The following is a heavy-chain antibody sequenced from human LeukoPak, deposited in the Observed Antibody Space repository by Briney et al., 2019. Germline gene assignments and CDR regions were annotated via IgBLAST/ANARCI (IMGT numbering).Heavy chain of an antibody. CDR3: ARDRSDYYGSGSYYPPWFDP. CDR1: GFTFSSYG. V-gene: IGHV3-33*01. J-gene: IGHJ5*02. CDR2: IWYDGSNK. D-gene: IGHD3-10*01. Sequence: GGSLRLSCAASGFTFSSYGMLWVRQAPGKGLEWVSVIWYDGSNKYYADSVKGRFTISRDNSKNTLYLQMNSLRAEDTAVYYCARDRSDYYGSGSYYPPWFDPWGQGTLVTVSS.